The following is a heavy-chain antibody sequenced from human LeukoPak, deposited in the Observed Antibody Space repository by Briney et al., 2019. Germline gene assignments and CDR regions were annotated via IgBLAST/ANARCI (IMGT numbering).Heavy chain of an antibody. V-gene: IGHV3-23*01. D-gene: IGHD2-21*02. CDR2: IAGSSENT. CDR3: SKDVGPGACFDH. Sequence: PGGSLRLSCSASGFTFKDYAMTWVRQVPGKGLEWLATIAGSSENTHYADSVKGRFTISRDNSKNTVFLQMNSLREEDTAIYYCSKDVGPGACFDHWGPGTLVT. J-gene: IGHJ4*02. CDR1: GFTFKDYA.